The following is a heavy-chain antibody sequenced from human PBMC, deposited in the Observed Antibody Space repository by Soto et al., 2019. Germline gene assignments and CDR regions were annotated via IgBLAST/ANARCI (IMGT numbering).Heavy chain of an antibody. V-gene: IGHV3-7*04. CDR3: ARDPPRGHDAFAI. D-gene: IGHD5-12*01. CDR2: IKQDGSEK. CDR1: GFTFSSYW. J-gene: IGHJ3*02. Sequence: PGGSLRLSCAASGFTFSSYWMSWVRQAPGKGLEWVANIKQDGSEKYYVDSVKGRFTISRDNAKNSLYLQMNSLRAEDTAVYYCARDPPRGHDAFAIWGQGTMVTVSS.